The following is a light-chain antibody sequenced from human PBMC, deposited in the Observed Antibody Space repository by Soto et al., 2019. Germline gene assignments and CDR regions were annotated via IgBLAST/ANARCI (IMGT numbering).Light chain of an antibody. Sequence: DIQMTQSPSTLSASVGDTVTITCRASQSINSWLARYQQKQGKAPKALIYKASTLESGVPSRFSGSGSGTEFTLTISGLQPDDFATYYCQQYHTYSTFGGGTKVEIK. CDR1: QSINSW. V-gene: IGKV1-5*03. J-gene: IGKJ4*01. CDR3: QQYHTYST. CDR2: KAS.